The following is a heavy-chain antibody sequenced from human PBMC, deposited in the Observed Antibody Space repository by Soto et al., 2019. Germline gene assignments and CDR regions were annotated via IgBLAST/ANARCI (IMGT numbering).Heavy chain of an antibody. Sequence: SVKVSCKASGGTFSSYAISWVRQAPGQGLDWMGGIIPIFGTANYAQKFQGRVTITADKSTSTAYMELSSLRSEDTAVYYCARDLGIAVAGKGGRYGMDVWGQGTTVTVSS. CDR2: IIPIFGTA. V-gene: IGHV1-69*06. CDR3: ARDLGIAVAGKGGRYGMDV. D-gene: IGHD6-19*01. CDR1: GGTFSSYA. J-gene: IGHJ6*02.